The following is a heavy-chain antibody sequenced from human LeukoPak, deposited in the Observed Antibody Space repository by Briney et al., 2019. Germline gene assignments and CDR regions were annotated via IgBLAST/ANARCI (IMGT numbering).Heavy chain of an antibody. Sequence: AGGSLRLSCAASGFTFSSYEMNWVRQAPGKGLEWVSYISSSGSTIYYADSVKGRFTISRDNAKNSLYLQMNSLRAEDTAVYYCARDPVLLRFDYWGQGTLVTVSP. CDR3: ARDPVLLRFDY. V-gene: IGHV3-48*03. CDR1: GFTFSSYE. J-gene: IGHJ4*02. D-gene: IGHD2-21*02. CDR2: ISSSGSTI.